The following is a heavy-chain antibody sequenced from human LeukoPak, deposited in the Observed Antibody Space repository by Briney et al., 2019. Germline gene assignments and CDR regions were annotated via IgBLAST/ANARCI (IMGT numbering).Heavy chain of an antibody. CDR3: ARDMVRGVITSGAFDI. D-gene: IGHD3-10*01. J-gene: IGHJ3*02. V-gene: IGHV6-1*01. CDR1: GDSVSSNSAA. Sequence: SQTLSLTCAISGDSVSSNSAAWNWIRQSPSRGLEWLGRTYYRSKWYNDYAVSVKSRITINPDTSKNQFSLQLNSVTPEDTAVYYCARDMVRGVITSGAFDIWGQGTMVTVSS. CDR2: TYYRSKWYN.